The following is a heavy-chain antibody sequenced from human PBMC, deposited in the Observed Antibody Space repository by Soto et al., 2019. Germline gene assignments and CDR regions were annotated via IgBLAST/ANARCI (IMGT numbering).Heavy chain of an antibody. CDR3: ARDPRIQLWLMDY. Sequence: GGSLRLSCAASGFTFSSYAMHWVRQAPGKGLEWVAVISYDGSNKYYADSVKGRFTISRDNSKNTLYLQMNSLRAEDTAVYYCARDPRIQLWLMDYWRQRTLVTVSS. CDR2: ISYDGSNK. D-gene: IGHD5-18*01. J-gene: IGHJ4*02. CDR1: GFTFSSYA. V-gene: IGHV3-30-3*01.